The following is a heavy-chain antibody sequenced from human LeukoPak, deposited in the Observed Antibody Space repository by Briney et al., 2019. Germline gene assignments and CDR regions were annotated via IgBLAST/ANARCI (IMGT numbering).Heavy chain of an antibody. CDR3: ARFCNYYDSSGYYYGFDP. CDR1: GGSISSYY. V-gene: IGHV4-59*01. J-gene: IGHJ5*02. D-gene: IGHD3-22*01. Sequence: PSETLSLTCTVSGGSISSYYWSWVRQPPGKRLDWIGYIYYSGSTNYNPSLKSRVTISVDTSKNQFSLKLSSVTAADTAVYYCARFCNYYDSSGYYYGFDPWGQGTLVTVSS. CDR2: IYYSGST.